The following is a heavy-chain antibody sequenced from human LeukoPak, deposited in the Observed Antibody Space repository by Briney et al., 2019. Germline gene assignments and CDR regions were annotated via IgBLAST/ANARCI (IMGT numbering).Heavy chain of an antibody. CDR1: GFSFSSNW. CDR2: MNLYGSAQ. CDR3: SNLLGAATRWNY. J-gene: IGHJ4*02. Sequence: PAGSLRLSCGASGFSFSSNWMSWVWQAPGKGLERVASMNLYGSAQYYIDSLKGRFTIFRDNAENSLYLRMNSLRADDTGVYYCSNLLGAATRWNYWGQGILVTVSS. D-gene: IGHD2-15*01. V-gene: IGHV3-7*01.